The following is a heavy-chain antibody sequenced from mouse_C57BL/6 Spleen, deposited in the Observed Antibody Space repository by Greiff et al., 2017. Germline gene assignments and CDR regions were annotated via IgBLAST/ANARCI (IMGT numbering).Heavy chain of an antibody. J-gene: IGHJ2*01. CDR1: GFSLTSYG. D-gene: IGHD2-1*01. CDR3: AKNFYYGNYGYFDY. V-gene: IGHV2-5*01. Sequence: VHLVESGPGLVQPSQSLSITCTVSGFSLTSYGVHWVRQSPGKGLEWLGVIWRGGSTDYNAAFMSRLSITKDNSKSQVFFKMNSLQADDTAIYYCAKNFYYGNYGYFDYWGQGTTLTVSS. CDR2: IWRGGST.